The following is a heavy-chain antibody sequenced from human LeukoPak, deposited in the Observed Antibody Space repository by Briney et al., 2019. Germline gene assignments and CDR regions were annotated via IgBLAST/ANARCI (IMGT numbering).Heavy chain of an antibody. CDR2: ISSSSSYI. J-gene: IGHJ5*02. CDR1: GFTFSSYS. D-gene: IGHD3-10*01. Sequence: PGGSLRLSCAASGFTFSSYSMNWVRQAPGKGLEWVSSISSSSSYIYYADSVKGRFTISRDNAKNSLYLQMNSLRAEDTAVYYCARDKKSITMVRGVIITMSGGGDWFDPWGQGTLVTVSS. CDR3: ARDKKSITMVRGVIITMSGGGDWFDP. V-gene: IGHV3-21*01.